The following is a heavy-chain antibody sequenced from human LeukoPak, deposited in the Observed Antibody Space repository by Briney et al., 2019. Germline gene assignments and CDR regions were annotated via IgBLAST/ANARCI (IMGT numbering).Heavy chain of an antibody. J-gene: IGHJ6*03. CDR3: ARDQEAYCSSTSCYEYYYYMDV. CDR1: GGSISSSNW. V-gene: IGHV4-4*02. D-gene: IGHD2-2*01. CDR2: IYHSGST. Sequence: PSETLSLTCAVSGGSISSSNWWSWVRQPPGKGLEWIGEIYHSGSTNYNPSLKSRVTISVDKSKNQFSLKLSSVTAADTAVYYCARDQEAYCSSTSCYEYYYYMDVWGKGTTVTISS.